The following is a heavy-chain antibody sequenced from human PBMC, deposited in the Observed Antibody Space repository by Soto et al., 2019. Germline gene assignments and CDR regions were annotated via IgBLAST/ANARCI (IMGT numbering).Heavy chain of an antibody. CDR3: ARDSEMATIERHFDY. J-gene: IGHJ4*02. V-gene: IGHV3-11*01. CDR1: GFTFSDYY. CDR2: ISSSGSTI. D-gene: IGHD5-12*01. Sequence: GGSLRLSCGASGFTFSDYYMSWIRQAPGKGLEWVSYISSSGSTIYYADSVKGRFTISRDNAKNSLYLQMNSLRAEDTAVYYCARDSEMATIERHFDYWGQGTLVTVSS.